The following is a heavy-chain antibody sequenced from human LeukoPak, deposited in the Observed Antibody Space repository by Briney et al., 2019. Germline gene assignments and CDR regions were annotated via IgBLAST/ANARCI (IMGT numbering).Heavy chain of an antibody. J-gene: IGHJ6*03. CDR3: ARAAGGTWNYYMDV. Sequence: ASVKVSCKASGYTCSSYDVNWVRQATGQGLEWMGWMNPNSGNTGYAQKFQGRVTIIRNTSISTAYMELSSLRSEDTAVYYCARAAGGTWNYYMDVWGKGTTVTVSS. V-gene: IGHV1-8*01. D-gene: IGHD3-16*01. CDR2: MNPNSGNT. CDR1: GYTCSSYD.